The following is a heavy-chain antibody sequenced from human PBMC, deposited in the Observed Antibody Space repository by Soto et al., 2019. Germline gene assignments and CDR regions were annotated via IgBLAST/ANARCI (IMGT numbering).Heavy chain of an antibody. CDR2: IIPYYNTL. V-gene: IGHV1-69*01. D-gene: IGHD6-13*01. Sequence: QAQVVQSGAEVRKPGSSVKLSCKASEGTFNSYAIAWVRQAPGQGLEWMGGIIPYYNTLNYAQKFQDRVTSTANDSTNTVYMKLSSLRSDDTTVYFCASGASRWYPYFLASLAQGTLVTVSS. CDR3: ASGASRWYPYFLAS. J-gene: IGHJ4*02. CDR1: EGTFNSYA.